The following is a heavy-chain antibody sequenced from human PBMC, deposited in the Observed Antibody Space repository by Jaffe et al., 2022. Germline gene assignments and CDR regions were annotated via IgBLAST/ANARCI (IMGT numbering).Heavy chain of an antibody. Sequence: QVQLQESGPGLVKPSETLSLTCAVSGYSISSGYYWGWIRQPPGKGLEWIGSIYHSGSTYYNPSLKSRVTISVDTSKNQFSLKLSSVTAADTAVYYCARASEWGPTGRIDYWGQGTLVTVSS. V-gene: IGHV4-38-2*01. CDR3: ARASEWGPTGRIDY. D-gene: IGHD2-8*01. CDR1: GYSISSGYY. J-gene: IGHJ4*02. CDR2: IYHSGST.